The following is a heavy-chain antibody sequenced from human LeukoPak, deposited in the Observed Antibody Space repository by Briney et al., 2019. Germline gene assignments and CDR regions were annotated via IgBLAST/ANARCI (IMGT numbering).Heavy chain of an antibody. V-gene: IGHV3-23*01. J-gene: IGHJ4*02. CDR3: ATYRQVLLPFES. Sequence: WGSLRLSCAASGFTFSTFAMIWLRQPPGKELEWGSSIFPSGGEIHYEDSVRGRFTISRYNSKTTLSLQMNSLRAEDTDIYYCATYRQVLLPFESWGQGTLVTVSS. D-gene: IGHD2-8*02. CDR2: IFPSGGEI. CDR1: GFTFSTFA.